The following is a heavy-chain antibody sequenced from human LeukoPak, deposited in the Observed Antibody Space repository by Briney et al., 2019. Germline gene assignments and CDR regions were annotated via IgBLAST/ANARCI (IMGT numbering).Heavy chain of an antibody. CDR2: IIPIFGTA. CDR1: GGTFSSYA. D-gene: IGHD3-3*01. V-gene: IGHV1-69*13. J-gene: IGHJ5*02. Sequence: SVKVSCKASGGTFSSYAISWVRQAPGQGLEWMGGIIPIFGTANYAQKFQGRVTITADESTSTAYMELSSLRSEDTAVYYCASNILYAIFGPKGWFDPWGQGTLVTVSS. CDR3: ASNILYAIFGPKGWFDP.